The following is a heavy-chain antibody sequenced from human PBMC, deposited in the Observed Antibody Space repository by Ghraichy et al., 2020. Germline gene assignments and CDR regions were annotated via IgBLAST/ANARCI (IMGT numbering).Heavy chain of an antibody. CDR1: GFSFSGYW. J-gene: IGHJ4*02. CDR3: ASVRSVEVWSENYFDY. V-gene: IGHV3-74*01. CDR2: INSDGTTT. D-gene: IGHD2-15*01. Sequence: LSLTCAASGFSFSGYWMHWVRQGLGKGLMWVSRINSDGTTTRYADSVEGRFTISRDNAKNTLYLQMNSLRAEDTAVYYCASVRSVEVWSENYFDYWGQGTLVTVSA.